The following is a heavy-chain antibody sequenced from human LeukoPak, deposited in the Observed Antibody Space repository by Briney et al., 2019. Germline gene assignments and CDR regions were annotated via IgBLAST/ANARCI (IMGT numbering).Heavy chain of an antibody. V-gene: IGHV3-21*01. D-gene: IGHD3-22*01. CDR3: ARGLYYYDSSGYYNGDFDAFDI. Sequence: GGSLRLSCAASGFTFSSYSMNWVRQAPGKGLEWVSSISSSSSYIYYADSVKGRFTISRDNAKNSLYLQMNSLRAEDTAVYYCARGLYYYDSSGYYNGDFDAFDIWGQGTMVTVSS. J-gene: IGHJ3*02. CDR2: ISSSSSYI. CDR1: GFTFSSYS.